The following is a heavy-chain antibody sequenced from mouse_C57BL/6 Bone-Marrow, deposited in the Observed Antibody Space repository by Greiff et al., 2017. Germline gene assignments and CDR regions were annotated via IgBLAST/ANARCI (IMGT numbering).Heavy chain of an antibody. J-gene: IGHJ2*01. CDR3: ARGRIYCGSYYFDY. CDR2: INPYNGDT. Sequence: EVQLQQSGPELVKPGASVKISCKASGYSFTRYFMNWVKQSHGKSLEWIGRINPYNGDTYYNQKFKGKATLTVDKSSSPAHMELLSLTSENFAVYDCARGRIYCGSYYFDYWGQGTTLTVSS. V-gene: IGHV1-37*01. D-gene: IGHD1-1*01. CDR1: GYSFTRYF.